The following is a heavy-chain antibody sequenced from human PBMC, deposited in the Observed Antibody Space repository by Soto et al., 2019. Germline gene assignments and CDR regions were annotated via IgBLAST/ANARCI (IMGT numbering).Heavy chain of an antibody. CDR2: INHSGST. Sequence: QVQLQQWGAGLLKPSETLSLTCAVYGGSFSGYYWSWIRQPPGKGLEWIGEINHSGSTNYNPSLKSRVTISVDTSKDQFSLKLSSVTAADTAVYYCARGRAMTSFRPYYYYYGMDVWGQGTTVTVSS. J-gene: IGHJ6*02. CDR1: GGSFSGYY. V-gene: IGHV4-34*01. CDR3: ARGRAMTSFRPYYYYYGMDV.